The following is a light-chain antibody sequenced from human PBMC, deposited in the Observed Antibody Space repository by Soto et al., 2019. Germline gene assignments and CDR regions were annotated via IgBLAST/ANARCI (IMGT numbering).Light chain of an antibody. CDR1: RSDVGAYNY. CDR3: SSFTSRFTFV. J-gene: IGLJ1*01. Sequence: QSALTQPASVSGSPGQSIAISCTGTRSDVGAYNYVSWYQQHPGKAPKLMISEVTNRPSGVSDRFSGSKSGNTASLTISGHQDEDEADYYCSSFTSRFTFVFGTGTKVTVL. CDR2: EVT. V-gene: IGLV2-14*01.